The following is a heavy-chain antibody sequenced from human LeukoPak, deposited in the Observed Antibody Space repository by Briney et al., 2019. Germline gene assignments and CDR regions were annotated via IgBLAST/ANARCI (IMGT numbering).Heavy chain of an antibody. CDR3: AKYRVSYDSGWPVNWFDP. CDR2: ISGSGDST. CDR1: GFTFSSYA. V-gene: IGHV3-23*01. Sequence: GGSLRLSCAASGFTFSSYAMSWVRQAPGKGLEWVSAISGSGDSTYYADSVKGRFTISRDNSKNTLSLQMNSLRAEPAAVYYSAKYRVSYDSGWPVNWFDPWGQGTLVTVSS. D-gene: IGHD3-22*01. J-gene: IGHJ5*02.